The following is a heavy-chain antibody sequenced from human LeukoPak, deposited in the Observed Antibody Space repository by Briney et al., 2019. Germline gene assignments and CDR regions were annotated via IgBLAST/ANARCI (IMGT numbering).Heavy chain of an antibody. J-gene: IGHJ4*02. V-gene: IGHV4-38-2*02. CDR3: ARALGGYSYGHYFDY. CDR1: GYSISSGYH. Sequence: SETLSLTCTVSGYSISSGYHWGWIRQPPGKGLEWIGSIYHSGSTYYNPSLKSRVTISVDTSKNQFSLKLSSVTAADTAVYYCARALGGYSYGHYFDYWGQGTLVTVSS. CDR2: IYHSGST. D-gene: IGHD5-18*01.